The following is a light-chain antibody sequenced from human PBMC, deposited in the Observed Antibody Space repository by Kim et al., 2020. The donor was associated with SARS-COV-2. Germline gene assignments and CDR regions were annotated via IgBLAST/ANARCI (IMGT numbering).Light chain of an antibody. J-gene: IGLJ1*01. CDR2: KDS. Sequence: SVSPGQTARTTCSGDALPKQYAYWYQQKPGQAPVLVIYKDSERPSGIPERFSGSSSGTTVTLTISGVQAEDEADYYCQSADSSGYVFGTGTKVTVL. V-gene: IGLV3-25*03. CDR1: ALPKQY. CDR3: QSADSSGYV.